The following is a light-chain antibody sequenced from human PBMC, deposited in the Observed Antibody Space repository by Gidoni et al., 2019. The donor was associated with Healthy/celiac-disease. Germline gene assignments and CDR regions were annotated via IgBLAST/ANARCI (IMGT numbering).Light chain of an antibody. J-gene: IGKJ4*02. CDR1: QSVSSSY. CDR2: GAS. Sequence: IVLTQSPGTLSLSPGERATLSCRASQSVSSSYLAWYQQKPGQAPRLLIYGASSRATGIPDRFSGSGSGTDFTLTISRLEPEDFAVYYCQQYGSSPTTFGGXTKVEIK. V-gene: IGKV3-20*01. CDR3: QQYGSSPTT.